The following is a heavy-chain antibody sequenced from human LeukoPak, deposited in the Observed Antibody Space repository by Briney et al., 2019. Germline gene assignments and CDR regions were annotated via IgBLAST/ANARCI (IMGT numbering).Heavy chain of an antibody. V-gene: IGHV3-30*02. CDR1: GFTFSSDA. D-gene: IGHD3-22*01. J-gene: IGHJ4*02. CDR2: ILSDGSKT. CDR3: ASGGVVVITPFDY. Sequence: GGSLRLSCAASGFTFSSDAMHWVRQAPGKGLEWVAIILSDGSKTYYPDSVRGRFTISRDNSKNTLYLQMNSLRAEDTAVYYCASGGVVVITPFDYWGQGTLATVSS.